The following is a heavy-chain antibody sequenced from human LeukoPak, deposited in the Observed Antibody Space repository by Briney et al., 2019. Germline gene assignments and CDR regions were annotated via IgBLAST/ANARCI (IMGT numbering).Heavy chain of an antibody. J-gene: IGHJ4*02. Sequence: GGSLRLSCTASDFILSTYAMSWVRQAPGKGLEWVSSISGNGAHPYYADSVRGRFSISRDFSRNAVFPQMSSLRVEDTATYYCAKAVDGRGYYFERGADFWGQGTMVTVSS. CDR3: AKAVDGRGYYFERGADF. CDR1: DFILSTYA. CDR2: ISGNGAHP. V-gene: IGHV3-23*01. D-gene: IGHD3-22*01.